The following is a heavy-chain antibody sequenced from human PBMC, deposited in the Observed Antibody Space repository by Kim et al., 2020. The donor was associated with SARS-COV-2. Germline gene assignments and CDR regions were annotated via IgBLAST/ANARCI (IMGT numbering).Heavy chain of an antibody. Sequence: NYAQKFQGRVTMTRDTSISTAYMELSRLRSDDTAVYYCARGFSSSWLGGYWGQGTLVTVSS. J-gene: IGHJ4*02. V-gene: IGHV1-2*02. D-gene: IGHD6-13*01. CDR3: ARGFSSSWLGGY.